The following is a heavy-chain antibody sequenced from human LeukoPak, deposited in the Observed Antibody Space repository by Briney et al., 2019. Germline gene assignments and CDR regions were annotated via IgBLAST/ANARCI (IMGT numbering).Heavy chain of an antibody. J-gene: IGHJ4*02. V-gene: IGHV4-59*08. D-gene: IGHD6-13*01. CDR3: ARHRRIAAAGIRGYDY. CDR2: IYYTGST. Sequence: SETLSLTCTVSGGSVSDYYWSWIRQSPGKGLEWIGYIYYTGSTSYNPSLRSRVTMSADTSKNQFSLKLTSVTAADTAVYYCARHRRIAAAGIRGYDYWGQGTLVTVSS. CDR1: GGSVSDYY.